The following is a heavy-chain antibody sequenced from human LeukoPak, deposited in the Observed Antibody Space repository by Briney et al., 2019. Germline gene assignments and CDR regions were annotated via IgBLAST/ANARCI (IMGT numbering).Heavy chain of an antibody. Sequence: PGGSLRLSCAASGFTFSSYSMNWVRQAPGKGLEWVSSISSSSSYIYYADSVKGRFTISRDNAKNSLYLQMNSLGAEDMAVYYCARDPGYYGSGKSDYWGQGTLVTVSS. D-gene: IGHD3-10*01. V-gene: IGHV3-21*01. CDR2: ISSSSSYI. CDR3: ARDPGYYGSGKSDY. J-gene: IGHJ4*02. CDR1: GFTFSSYS.